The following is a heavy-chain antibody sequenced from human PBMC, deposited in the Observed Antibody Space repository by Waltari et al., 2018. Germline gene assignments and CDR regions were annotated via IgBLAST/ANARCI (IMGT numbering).Heavy chain of an antibody. CDR3: ARVGWELLGDY. Sequence: QLQLQESGPGLVKPSETLSLTCTVSGGSISSSSYYWGWIRQPPGKGLEWIGSIYYSGVTYYNPSLKSRVTISVDTSKNQFSLKLSAVTAADTAVYYCARVGWELLGDYWGQGTLVTVSS. CDR1: GGSISSSSYY. V-gene: IGHV4-39*07. D-gene: IGHD1-26*01. J-gene: IGHJ4*02. CDR2: IYYSGVT.